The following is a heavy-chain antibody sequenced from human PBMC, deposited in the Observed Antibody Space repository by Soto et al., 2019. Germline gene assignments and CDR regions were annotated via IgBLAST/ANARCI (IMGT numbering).Heavy chain of an antibody. CDR2: INQDGSGR. J-gene: IGHJ5*02. CDR1: GFTFGNFW. V-gene: IGHV3-7*03. Sequence: PGGSLRLSCVASGFTFGNFWMTWVRQAPGKGLEWVANINQDGSGRYYVDSLKGRFTISRDNTKNSLYLQINSLRAEDTAIYYCAADVAVAGNYLDPWGQGTLVTVSS. CDR3: AADVAVAGNYLDP. D-gene: IGHD6-19*01.